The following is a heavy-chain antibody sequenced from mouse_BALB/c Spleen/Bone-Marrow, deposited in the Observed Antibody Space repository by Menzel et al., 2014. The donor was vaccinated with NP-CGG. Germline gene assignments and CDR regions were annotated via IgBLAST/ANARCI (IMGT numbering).Heavy chain of an antibody. D-gene: IGHD2-1*01. J-gene: IGHJ1*01. V-gene: IGHV1-4*02. CDR1: GYIFISYT. CDR3: ARNHWYFDV. Sequence: QVQLQQSAAELARPGASVKMSCKASGYIFISYTMHWVKQRPGQGLEWIGYINPSSGYTEYNQKFKDKTTLTADKPSSTAYMQLSSLTSEDSAVYYCARNHWYFDVWGAGTTVTVSS. CDR2: INPSSGYT.